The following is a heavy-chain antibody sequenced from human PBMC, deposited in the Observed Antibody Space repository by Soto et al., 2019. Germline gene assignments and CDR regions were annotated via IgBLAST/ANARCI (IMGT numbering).Heavy chain of an antibody. CDR2: LSYDGSDT. V-gene: IGHV3-30*03. J-gene: IGHJ5*02. CDR1: GFIFSNNG. CDR3: TIVRVAASAIDP. Sequence: QVQLVESGGGVVQPGRSLRLSCVGSGFIFSNNGMHWVRQTPGKVREWVAFLSYDGSDTFYADSVKGRFTIARDKSKNTPYLHMSNLRAEEPARNFSTIVRVAASAIDPWGQGTLVTVSS. D-gene: IGHD3-3*01.